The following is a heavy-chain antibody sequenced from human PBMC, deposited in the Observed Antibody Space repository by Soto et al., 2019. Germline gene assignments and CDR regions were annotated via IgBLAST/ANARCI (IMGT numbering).Heavy chain of an antibody. V-gene: IGHV4-39*01. J-gene: IGHJ4*02. CDR3: ARHLVVAPLGGFDY. Sequence: SETLSLTCTVSGGSISSSSYYWGWIRQPPGKGLEWIGSIYYSGSTYYNPSLKSRVTISVDTSKNQFSLKLSSVTAADTAVYYCARHLVVAPLGGFDYWGQGTLVTVSS. D-gene: IGHD2-15*01. CDR1: GGSISSSSYY. CDR2: IYYSGST.